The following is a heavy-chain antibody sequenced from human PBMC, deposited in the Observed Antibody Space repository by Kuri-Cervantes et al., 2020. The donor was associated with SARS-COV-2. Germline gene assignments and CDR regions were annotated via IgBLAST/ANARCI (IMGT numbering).Heavy chain of an antibody. D-gene: IGHD2-8*01. CDR3: ARVYSLMVYTADGKTNWFDS. CDR2: IDQSGDT. V-gene: IGHV4-34*01. CDR1: GGSLSTKY. Sequence: SETLSLTCAVNGGSLSTKYWSWIRQPPGKGLEWIGEIDQSGDTNHSPSLKSRVTMTLDTAKNQVSLTLRSVTAADTAVYYCARVYSLMVYTADGKTNWFDSWGPGSLVTSPQ. J-gene: IGHJ5*01.